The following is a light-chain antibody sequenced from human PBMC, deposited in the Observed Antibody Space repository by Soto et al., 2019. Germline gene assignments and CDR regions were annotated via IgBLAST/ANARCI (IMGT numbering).Light chain of an antibody. J-gene: IGLJ2*01. CDR1: SSDVGGYNY. Sequence: QSALTQPASVSGSPGQSITISCTGTSSDVGGYNYVSWYQQHPGKAPKLMIYDVSNRPSGVSNRFSGSKSGNMASLTISGLQAEDEADYYCSSYTSSSTRVVFGGGTKVTVL. V-gene: IGLV2-14*01. CDR3: SSYTSSSTRVV. CDR2: DVS.